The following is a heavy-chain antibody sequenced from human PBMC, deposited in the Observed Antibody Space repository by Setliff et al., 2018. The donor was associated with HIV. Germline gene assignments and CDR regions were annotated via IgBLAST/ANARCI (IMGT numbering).Heavy chain of an antibody. CDR3: ARHPAEGSGSYAALKRYFDL. V-gene: IGHV4-39*01. J-gene: IGHJ2*01. Sequence: SETLSLTCTVSGDSISSRIYYWGWVRQPPGKGLGWIGGSYYSGITYYNPSLKSRVTISRDTSKNHFSLKLSSVTAAGTAIYYCARHPAEGSGSYAALKRYFDLWGRGTLVTVSS. D-gene: IGHD3-10*01. CDR1: GDSISSRIYY. CDR2: SYYSGIT.